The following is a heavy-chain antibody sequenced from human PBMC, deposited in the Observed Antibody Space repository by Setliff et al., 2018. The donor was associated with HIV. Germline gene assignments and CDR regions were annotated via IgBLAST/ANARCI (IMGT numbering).Heavy chain of an antibody. D-gene: IGHD7-27*01. J-gene: IGHJ4*02. CDR2: IYHSGTT. Sequence: SETLSLTCAVSGYSISSGYYWGWIRQPPGKGLEWVGSIYHSGTTYYNPSLKSRVTISVDTSKNQFSLKLRSVTAADTAVYYCAKLTPVDYWGKGTLVTVSS. CDR1: GYSISSGYY. CDR3: AKLTPVDY. V-gene: IGHV4-38-2*01.